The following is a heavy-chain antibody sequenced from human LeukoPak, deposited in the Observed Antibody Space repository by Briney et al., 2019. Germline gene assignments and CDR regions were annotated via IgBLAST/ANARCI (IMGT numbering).Heavy chain of an antibody. CDR2: IKEDGSEK. V-gene: IGHV3-7*04. Sequence: PGGSLRLSCADSGFTFSSYWMSWVRQAPGKGLEWVANIKEDGSEKYYVDSVKGRFTISRDNAKNSLYLQMNSLRVEDTAVYHCARARLAVSGNYFENWGQGTLVTVSS. CDR3: ARARLAVSGNYFEN. CDR1: GFTFSSYW. J-gene: IGHJ4*02. D-gene: IGHD6-19*01.